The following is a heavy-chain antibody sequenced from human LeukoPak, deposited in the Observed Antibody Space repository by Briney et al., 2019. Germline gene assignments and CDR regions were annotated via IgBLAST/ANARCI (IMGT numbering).Heavy chain of an antibody. D-gene: IGHD1-14*01. CDR2: ISSNGGSK. CDR3: ARDRNHGDY. CDR1: GFTFSSYA. V-gene: IGHV3-64*01. J-gene: IGHJ4*02. Sequence: GGSLRLSCAASGFTFSSYAMHWVRQAPGKGLEYVSAISSNGGSKYYANSVNGRFTISRDNSKNTLYLQMGSLRAEDIAVYYCARDRNHGDYWGQGTLVTASS.